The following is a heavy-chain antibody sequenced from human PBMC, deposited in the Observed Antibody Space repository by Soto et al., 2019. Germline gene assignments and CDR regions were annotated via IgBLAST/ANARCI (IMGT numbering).Heavy chain of an antibody. J-gene: IGHJ4*02. CDR3: AKALVPALTAKFGY. CDR1: GFIFNNYA. V-gene: IGHV3-23*01. D-gene: IGHD5-18*01. Sequence: GGSLRLSCAASGFIFNNYAMTWVRQAPGKRLEWVSTVTASGGGTFYANSVKGRFTISRDNSRNTLHLQMSSLRVEDTALYYCAKALVPALTAKFGYWGQGTLVTVSS. CDR2: VTASGGGT.